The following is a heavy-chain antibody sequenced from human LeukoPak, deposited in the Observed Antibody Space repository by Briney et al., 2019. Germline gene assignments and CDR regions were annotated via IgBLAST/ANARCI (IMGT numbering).Heavy chain of an antibody. D-gene: IGHD3-9*01. V-gene: IGHV3-13*04. J-gene: IGHJ3*02. CDR1: GFTFSSYD. Sequence: GGSLRLSCAASGFTFSSYDMHWVRQATGKGLEWVSAIGTAGDTYYPGSVKGRFTISRENAKNSLYLQMNSLRAGHTAVYYCARGRYSLRYFDWLSPGAFDIWGQGTMVTVSS. CDR2: IGTAGDT. CDR3: ARGRYSLRYFDWLSPGAFDI.